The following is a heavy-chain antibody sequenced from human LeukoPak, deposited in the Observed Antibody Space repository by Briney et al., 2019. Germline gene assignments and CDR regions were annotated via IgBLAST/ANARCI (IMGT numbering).Heavy chain of an antibody. J-gene: IGHJ4*02. CDR1: GFTFSSYW. Sequence: GGSLRLSCAASGFTFSSYWMHWVRQAPGKGLVWVSRINSDGSSTSYADSVKGRFTISRDNAKNTLYLQMNSLRAEDTAVYYCAIGYCSGGSCYFDYWGQGTLATVSS. CDR2: INSDGSST. CDR3: AIGYCSGGSCYFDY. D-gene: IGHD2-15*01. V-gene: IGHV3-74*01.